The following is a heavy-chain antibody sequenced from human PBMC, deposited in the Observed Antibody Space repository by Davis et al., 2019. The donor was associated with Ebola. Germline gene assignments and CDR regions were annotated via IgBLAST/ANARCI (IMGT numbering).Heavy chain of an antibody. D-gene: IGHD6-6*01. CDR3: ARHRRQLNYYGMDV. V-gene: IGHV5-10-1*01. Sequence: GESLKISCQGSGYSFPNYWISWVRQMPGKGLEWMGRIDPSDSYTNYSPSFQGHVTISADKSISTAYLQWSSLKASDTAMYYCARHRRQLNYYGMDVWGQGTTVTVSS. J-gene: IGHJ6*02. CDR2: IDPSDSYT. CDR1: GYSFPNYW.